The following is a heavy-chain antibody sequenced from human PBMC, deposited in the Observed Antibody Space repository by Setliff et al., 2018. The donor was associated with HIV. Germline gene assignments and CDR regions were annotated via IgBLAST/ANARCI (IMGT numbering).Heavy chain of an antibody. CDR1: GFTFSGYA. Sequence: GGSLRLSCAASGFTFSGYAMSWVRQAPGKGLECVSAISNGGGGYTYYADPVKGRFTISRDNSKNTLYLQVNSLRAEDTAVYYCAKRAGGPLVNWVFDYWGQGTLVTVSS. V-gene: IGHV3-23*01. CDR3: AKRAGGPLVNWVFDY. J-gene: IGHJ4*02. D-gene: IGHD2-15*01. CDR2: ISNGGGGYT.